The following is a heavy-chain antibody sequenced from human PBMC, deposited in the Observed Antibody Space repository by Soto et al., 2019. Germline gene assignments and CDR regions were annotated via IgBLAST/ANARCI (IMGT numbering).Heavy chain of an antibody. CDR2: LIPIFGIT. V-gene: IGHV1-69*02. Sequence: QVQLVQSGAEVKKPGSSVKVSCEASGGTFTSYSRSWVRQVPGQGLEWMGRLIPIFGITNYAQKFQGRVTITSGRFPSTVYMELSRLTSENTAVYYGARWKRDGDDSPGHYYGRGVMDVWGPGTTVIVSS. CDR1: GGTFTSYS. CDR3: ARWKRDGDDSPGHYYGRGVMDV. J-gene: IGHJ6*02. D-gene: IGHD3-9*01.